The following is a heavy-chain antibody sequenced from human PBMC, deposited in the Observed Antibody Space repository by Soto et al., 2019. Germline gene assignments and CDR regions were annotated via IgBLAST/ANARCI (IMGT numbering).Heavy chain of an antibody. Sequence: QVQLVESGGGLVKPGGSLRLSCAASELIFSDYYMIWIRQAPGKGLEWVAVISYSGSYTNYADSVKGRFSVSRDNTKSSLYLQMNSLRVEDTALYYCATGQDCSGGSCFDFDYWGQGTRVTVSS. CDR2: ISYSGSYT. V-gene: IGHV3-11*06. D-gene: IGHD2-15*01. J-gene: IGHJ4*02. CDR3: ATGQDCSGGSCFDFDY. CDR1: ELIFSDYY.